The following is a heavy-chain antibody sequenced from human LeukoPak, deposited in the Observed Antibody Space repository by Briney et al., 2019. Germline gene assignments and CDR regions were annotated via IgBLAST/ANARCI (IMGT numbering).Heavy chain of an antibody. D-gene: IGHD3-22*01. CDR2: INHSGST. CDR1: GGSFSGYY. V-gene: IGHV4-34*01. Sequence: SETLSLTCAVYGGSFSGYYWSWIRQPPGKGLEWIGEINHSGSTNYNPSLKSRVTISVDTSKNQFSLKLSSVTAADTAVYYCARQFLVEYYDSSGYLSWGQGTLVTVSS. CDR3: ARQFLVEYYDSSGYLS. J-gene: IGHJ4*02.